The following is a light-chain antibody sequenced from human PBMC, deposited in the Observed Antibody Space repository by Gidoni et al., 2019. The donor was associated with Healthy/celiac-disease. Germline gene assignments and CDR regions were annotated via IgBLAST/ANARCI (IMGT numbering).Light chain of an antibody. J-gene: IGKJ1*01. CDR2: GAS. Sequence: EIVLTQSPGTLSLSPGERATLSCRASQSVSSSYLAWYQQKPGQAPRLLIYGASSRATGIPDRFSGSGSGTDFTLTISRLEREDFAVYYCQQYGSSPHTFGQGTKVEIK. CDR1: QSVSSSY. CDR3: QQYGSSPHT. V-gene: IGKV3-20*01.